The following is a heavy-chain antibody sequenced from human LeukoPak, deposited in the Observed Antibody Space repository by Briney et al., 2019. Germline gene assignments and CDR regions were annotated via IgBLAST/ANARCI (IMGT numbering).Heavy chain of an antibody. CDR2: AYYRSKWKS. D-gene: IGHD2/OR15-2a*01. CDR3: ARLVGNSPDY. Sequence: SQTLSLTCAISGDSVSSNTAAWNWIRQSPSRGLEWLGRAYYRSKWKSDYAVSLRGRINISPDTSKNQFSLQLNSVSPEDTAVYYCARLVGNSPDYWGQGALVTVSS. V-gene: IGHV6-1*01. CDR1: GDSVSSNTAA. J-gene: IGHJ4*02.